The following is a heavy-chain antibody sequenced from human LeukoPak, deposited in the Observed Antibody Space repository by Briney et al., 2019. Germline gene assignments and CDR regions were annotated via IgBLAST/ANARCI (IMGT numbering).Heavy chain of an antibody. Sequence: SETLSLTCTVSGGSISSYYWSWIRQPPGKGLEWIGYIYYSGSTNYNPSLKSRVTISVDTSKNKFSLKLSSVTAADTAVYYCARHADVLRYFDWLPQLDYWGQGTLVTVSS. V-gene: IGHV4-59*08. J-gene: IGHJ4*02. CDR1: GGSISSYY. CDR2: IYYSGST. CDR3: ARHADVLRYFDWLPQLDY. D-gene: IGHD3-9*01.